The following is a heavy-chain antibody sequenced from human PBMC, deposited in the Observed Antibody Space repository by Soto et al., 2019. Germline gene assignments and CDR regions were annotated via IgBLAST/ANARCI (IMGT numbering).Heavy chain of an antibody. CDR2: IIPILGIA. D-gene: IGHD4-17*01. J-gene: IGHJ4*02. Sequence: QVQLVQSGAEVKKPGSSVKVSCKASGGTFSSYTISWVRQAPGQGLEWMGRIIPILGIANYAQKFQGRVTITADKSTRRAYRELSSVRSEATAVYYCGRGCHYGEGEGYWGQGTLVTVSS. CDR1: GGTFSSYT. CDR3: GRGCHYGEGEGY. V-gene: IGHV1-69*02.